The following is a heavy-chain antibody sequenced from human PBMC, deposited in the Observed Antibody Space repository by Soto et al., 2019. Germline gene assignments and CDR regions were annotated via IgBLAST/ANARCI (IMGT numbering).Heavy chain of an antibody. V-gene: IGHV3-74*01. J-gene: IGHJ6*02. CDR3: AGNTSRGLDV. D-gene: IGHD5-18*01. CDR2: VNPDGSRT. CDR1: VLTPRTFW. Sequence: RWRRVAGLVSVLTPRTFWRNCVRQGPGKGLAWVARVNPDGSRTTYADSVKGRFTISRDNAENTLFLEMSSLRVEDTGVYHCAGNTSRGLDVWGQGTTVTVSS.